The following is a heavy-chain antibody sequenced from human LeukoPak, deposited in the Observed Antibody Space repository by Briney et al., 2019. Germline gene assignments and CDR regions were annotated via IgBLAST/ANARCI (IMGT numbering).Heavy chain of an antibody. J-gene: IGHJ1*01. V-gene: IGHV1-2*02. CDR3: ARVSSGWSETQH. D-gene: IGHD6-19*01. CDR1: GYTFTGYY. CDR2: IKPNSGGT. Sequence: ASVKVSCKASGYTFTGYYMLWVRPAPGQGLDWMGWIKPNSGGTNCAQKFQGRVTMTRDTSISTAYTELSRLRSDHTAVYYCARVSSGWSETQHWGQGTLVTVSS.